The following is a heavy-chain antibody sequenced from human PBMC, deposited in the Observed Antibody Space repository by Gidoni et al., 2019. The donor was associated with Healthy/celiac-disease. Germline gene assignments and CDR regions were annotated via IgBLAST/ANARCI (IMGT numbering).Heavy chain of an antibody. D-gene: IGHD6-25*01. V-gene: IGHV3-15*01. CDR1: GFTCSNAW. CDR3: TTDPPAGYAY. Sequence: VQLVESGGGLVRPGGSLRLSSAAAGFTCSNAWMSWGRQAPGKGLEWVGRIKSKTDGGTTDYAAPVKGRFTISRDDSKNTLYLQMNSLNTEDTAVYYCTTDPPAGYAYWGQGTLVTVSS. J-gene: IGHJ4*02. CDR2: IKSKTDGGTT.